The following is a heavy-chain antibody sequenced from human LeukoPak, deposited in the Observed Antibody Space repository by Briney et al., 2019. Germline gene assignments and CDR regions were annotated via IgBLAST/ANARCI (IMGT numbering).Heavy chain of an antibody. CDR1: GFTFSNYW. CDR2: INEDGSGK. Sequence: GGSLRLSCVFSGFTFSNYWMKWVRQAPGKGLEWVASINEDGSGKYSMDSVKDRVTISRDNAKNSLDLQINSPTVEDTAIYYCVRDDGDVWGKGTTVTVSS. CDR3: VRDDGDV. J-gene: IGHJ6*04. V-gene: IGHV3-7*01.